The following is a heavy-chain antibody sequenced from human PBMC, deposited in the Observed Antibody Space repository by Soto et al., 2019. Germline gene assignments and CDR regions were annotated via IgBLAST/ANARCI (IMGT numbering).Heavy chain of an antibody. J-gene: IGHJ4*02. CDR1: GAPVSSETHF. CDR3: AREDMSGTYYFDY. D-gene: IGHD1-26*01. CDR2: MYYSGIT. V-gene: IGHV4-61*01. Sequence: NPSETLSLTCTVSGAPVSSETHFWTWIRQPPGKGLEWIGYMYYSGITNSNPALKSRVTLSVDRSRNQFSLSLNSVTAADTAVYYCAREDMSGTYYFDYWGPGTQVTVSS.